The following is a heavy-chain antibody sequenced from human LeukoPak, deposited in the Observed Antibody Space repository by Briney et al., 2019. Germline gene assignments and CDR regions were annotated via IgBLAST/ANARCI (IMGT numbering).Heavy chain of an antibody. CDR2: IIPIFGTA. J-gene: IGHJ6*02. V-gene: IGHV1-69*01. D-gene: IGHD6-13*01. CDR3: ARGISAGTGSYYYYYGMDV. CDR1: GGTFSSYA. Sequence: SVKVSCKASGGTFSSYAISWVRQAPGQGLEWMGGIIPIFGTANYAQKFQGRVTITADESTSTAYMELSSLRSEDTAVYYCARGISAGTGSYYYYYGMDVWGQGTTVTVSS.